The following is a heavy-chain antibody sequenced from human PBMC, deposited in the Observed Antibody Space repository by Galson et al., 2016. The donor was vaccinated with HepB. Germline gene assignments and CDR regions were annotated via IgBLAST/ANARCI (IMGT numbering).Heavy chain of an antibody. V-gene: IGHV4-39*01. CDR3: ARAFSGYDSVTPQYFDF. D-gene: IGHD5-12*01. J-gene: IGHJ4*02. CDR1: GDSISSIVHY. Sequence: ETLSLTCTVSGDSISSIVHYWGWIRQSPEKGLEWIGSIYYSGSPYYNPSLKSRVTISVDTSNNQFSLKLNSVTAADTAVYYCARAFSGYDSVTPQYFDFWGQGALVTVSS. CDR2: IYYSGSP.